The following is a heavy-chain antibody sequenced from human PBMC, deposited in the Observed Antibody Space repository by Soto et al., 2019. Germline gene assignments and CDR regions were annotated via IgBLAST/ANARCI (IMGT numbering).Heavy chain of an antibody. V-gene: IGHV5-51*01. CDR2: IFPGDSDT. J-gene: IGHJ3*02. D-gene: IGHD6-13*01. Sequence: GESLRISCKGSGYSFTSYWIGWVRQMPGKGLEWMGMIFPGDSDTKNSPSLQGQITMSVDKSDSSAYLQWRGLKASDTAMYYCAAGYTTGPDDFDIWGQGTMVTVSS. CDR3: AAGYTTGPDDFDI. CDR1: GYSFTSYW.